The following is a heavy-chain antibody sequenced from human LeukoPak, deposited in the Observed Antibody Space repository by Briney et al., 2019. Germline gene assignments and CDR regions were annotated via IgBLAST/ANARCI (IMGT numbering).Heavy chain of an antibody. J-gene: IGHJ5*02. CDR2: VYYSGST. D-gene: IGHD2-8*01. Sequence: SQTLSLTCTVSGGSISSGSYYWSWIRQAPGKGLEWIGNVYYSGSTFYNPPLKSRVTISVDTSKNQFSLKLRSVTAADTAIYYCARASFNVVFGNWFDPWGQGALVTVSS. CDR3: ARASFNVVFGNWFDP. CDR1: GGSISSGSYY. V-gene: IGHV4-39*01.